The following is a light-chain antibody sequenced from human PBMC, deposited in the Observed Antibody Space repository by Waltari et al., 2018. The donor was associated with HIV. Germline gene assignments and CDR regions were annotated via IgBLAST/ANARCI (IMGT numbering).Light chain of an antibody. Sequence: SAVTQPASVSGLPGQSITLSCSGDDSDFGLYNFVSWYQQHPGKLPRLLLSGVDSRASGISARFAGSKSGHTASLNISGLRAEDEADYYCASFTGDNSLLFGGGTKVTVL. CDR2: GVD. J-gene: IGLJ3*02. CDR1: DSDFGLYNF. V-gene: IGLV2-14*03. CDR3: ASFTGDNSLL.